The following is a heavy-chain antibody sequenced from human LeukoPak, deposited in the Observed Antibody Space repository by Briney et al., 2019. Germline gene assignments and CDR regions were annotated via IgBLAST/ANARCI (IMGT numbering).Heavy chain of an antibody. Sequence: GGSLRLSCAASGFTFSSYAMSWVRQAPGKGLEWVSAISGSGGSTYYADSVKGRFTISRDNSKNTLYLQMNSLRAEDTAVYYCAKDHSSSSLPVFSYYFDYWGQGTLVTVSS. J-gene: IGHJ4*02. CDR3: AKDHSSSSLPVFSYYFDY. V-gene: IGHV3-23*01. D-gene: IGHD6-6*01. CDR2: ISGSGGST. CDR1: GFTFSSYA.